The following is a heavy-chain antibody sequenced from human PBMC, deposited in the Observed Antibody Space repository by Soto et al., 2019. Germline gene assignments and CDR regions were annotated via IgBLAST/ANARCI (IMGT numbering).Heavy chain of an antibody. D-gene: IGHD3-22*01. J-gene: IGHJ4*02. Sequence: GGSLRLSCAASGFTFSSYSMNWVRQAPGKGLEWVSSISSSSSYIYYADSVKGRFTISRDNAKNSLYLQMNSLRAEDTAVYYRARAHSELNYYDSRGLPDYWGQGTLVTVSS. CDR2: ISSSSSYI. V-gene: IGHV3-21*01. CDR1: GFTFSSYS. CDR3: ARAHSELNYYDSRGLPDY.